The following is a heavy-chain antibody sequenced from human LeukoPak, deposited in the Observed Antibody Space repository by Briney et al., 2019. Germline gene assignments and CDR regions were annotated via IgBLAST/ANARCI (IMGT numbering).Heavy chain of an antibody. CDR1: GGSISIISSSTYY. CDR3: ARQLPTAAADTRGYFDY. CDR2: LYYGENS. Sequence: SETLSLTCTVSGGSISIISSSTYYWGWIRQAPGKGLEWIGSLYYGENSHYNPSLKSRTTLSVDTSNNQFSLKLTSVTAADAAVYFCARQLPTAAADTRGYFDYWGQGTVVTVSS. J-gene: IGHJ4*02. D-gene: IGHD6-25*01. V-gene: IGHV4-39*01.